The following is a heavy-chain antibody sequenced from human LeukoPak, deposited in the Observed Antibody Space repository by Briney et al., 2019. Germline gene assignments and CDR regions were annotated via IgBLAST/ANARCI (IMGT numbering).Heavy chain of an antibody. V-gene: IGHV4-59*01. CDR1: GGSIRSYF. J-gene: IGHJ6*03. CDR2: ISYSGTT. CDR3: ARDIRDTSGGYYHYYYMDV. D-gene: IGHD3-22*01. Sequence: KSSETLSLTCTVSGGSIRSYFWNWIRQAPGKGLEWIGYISYSGTTNYNPSLKSRVTISIDTSKTQFSLKLSSVTAADTAVYYCARDIRDTSGGYYHYYYMDVWGKGTTVTVSS.